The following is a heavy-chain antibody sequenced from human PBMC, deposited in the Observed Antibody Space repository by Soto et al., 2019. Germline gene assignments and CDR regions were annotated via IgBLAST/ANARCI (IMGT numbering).Heavy chain of an antibody. J-gene: IGHJ4*02. CDR3: ARDRAPGIAAAGTTDY. Sequence: QVQLVESGGGVVQPGRSLRLSCAASGFTFSSYAMHWVRQAPGKGLEWVAVISYDGSNKYYADSVKGRFTISRDNSKNTLYLQMNSLRAEDTSVYYSARDRAPGIAAAGTTDYWGQGTLVTVSS. CDR1: GFTFSSYA. CDR2: ISYDGSNK. D-gene: IGHD6-13*01. V-gene: IGHV3-30-3*01.